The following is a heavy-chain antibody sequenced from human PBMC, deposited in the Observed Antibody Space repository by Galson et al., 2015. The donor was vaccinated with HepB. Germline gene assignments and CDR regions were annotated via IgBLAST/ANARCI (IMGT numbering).Heavy chain of an antibody. Sequence: QSGAEVKKPEESLKISCKGSGYSFTSYWIGWVRQMPGKGLEWMGIIYPGDSDTRYSPSFQGQVTISADKSISTAYLQWSSLKASDTAMYYCARVKSCTNGVCYYSYFDYWGQGTLVTVSS. D-gene: IGHD2-8*01. V-gene: IGHV5-51*03. J-gene: IGHJ4*02. CDR3: ARVKSCTNGVCYYSYFDY. CDR1: GYSFTSYW. CDR2: IYPGDSDT.